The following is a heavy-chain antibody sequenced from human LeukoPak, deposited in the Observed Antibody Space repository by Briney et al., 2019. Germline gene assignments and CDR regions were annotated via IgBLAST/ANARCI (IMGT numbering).Heavy chain of an antibody. CDR1: GYTFTSYD. V-gene: IGHV1-8*01. D-gene: IGHD6-19*01. CDR2: MNPNSGNT. J-gene: IGHJ3*02. CDR3: ARIDYTSGWYEGRDASDI. Sequence: ASVKVSCKASGYTFTSYDINWVRQATGQGLEWMGWMNPNSGNTGYAQKFQGRVTMTRNTSISTAYMELSSLRSDDTAVYYCARIDYTSGWYEGRDASDIWGQGTMVTVSS.